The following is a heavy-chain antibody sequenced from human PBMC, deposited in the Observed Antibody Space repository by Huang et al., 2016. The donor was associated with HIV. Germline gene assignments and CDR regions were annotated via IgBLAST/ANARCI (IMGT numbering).Heavy chain of an antibody. CDR3: ARGAVAGAGTLRY. Sequence: QVQLVQSGAEVKKTGASVKVSCKASGYTFRNYDINWVRQATGQGLEWMGWMNPKSGNTGYAQKFQGRVTITSNTSISTAYMELGSLRSEDTAVYYCARGAVAGAGTLRYWGQGTLVTVSS. CDR2: MNPKSGNT. V-gene: IGHV1-8*03. D-gene: IGHD6-13*01. J-gene: IGHJ4*02. CDR1: GYTFRNYD.